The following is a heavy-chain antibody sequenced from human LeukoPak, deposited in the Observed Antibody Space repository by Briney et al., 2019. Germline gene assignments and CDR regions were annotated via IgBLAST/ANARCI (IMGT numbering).Heavy chain of an antibody. Sequence: GESLKISFKISGYKLTNNWIGWVRQVTGKGLEWMAIIYPGDSDTRYDPSFKGQVTISADKSINTAYLQWSSLKASDTDMYYCARLSGSYYSAFDIWGQGTMVTVSS. V-gene: IGHV5-51*01. CDR3: ARLSGSYYSAFDI. CDR2: IYPGDSDT. D-gene: IGHD1-26*01. CDR1: GYKLTNNW. J-gene: IGHJ3*02.